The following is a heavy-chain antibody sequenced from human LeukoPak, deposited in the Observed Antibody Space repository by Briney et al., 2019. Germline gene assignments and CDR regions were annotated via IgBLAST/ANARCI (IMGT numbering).Heavy chain of an antibody. Sequence: SETLSLTCTVSGGSISSGTNYWTWIRQPAGRGLEWIGRIYNRGGTDYNPSLKSRITISLHTSKNQFSLKLNSMTAADTAVYYCARNAPEGLDYWGQGTLVTVSS. CDR2: IYNRGGT. CDR1: GGSISSGTNY. J-gene: IGHJ4*02. CDR3: ARNAPEGLDY. V-gene: IGHV4-61*02.